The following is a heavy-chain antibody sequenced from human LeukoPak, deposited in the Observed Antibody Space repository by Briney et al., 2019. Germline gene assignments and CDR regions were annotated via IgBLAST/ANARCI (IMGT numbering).Heavy chain of an antibody. Sequence: GASVKVSCKASGYTLISYNMHWLRQAPGQGLEWMGVINRRGGSSSHAQKFQGRVTMTRDTSTSTVYMELSSLRSDDTAVYYCARVTIEEGSNWFDSWGQGTLVTGSS. CDR3: ARVTIEEGSNWFDS. V-gene: IGHV1-46*01. D-gene: IGHD2-2*01. CDR1: GYTLISYN. J-gene: IGHJ5*01. CDR2: INRRGGSS.